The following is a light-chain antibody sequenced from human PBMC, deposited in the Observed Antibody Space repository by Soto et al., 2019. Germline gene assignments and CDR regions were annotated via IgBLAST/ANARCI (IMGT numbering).Light chain of an antibody. CDR3: QQRSHCRWT. Sequence: IVLTQSPVTLSLSPGERSTLSCGSSQSVSTYLAWYQQKPGQAPRLLIYDASNRATGIPARFSGSGSATDFTLTISSLEPEDFAVYYCQQRSHCRWTFGPGTKVDIK. J-gene: IGKJ1*01. V-gene: IGKV3-11*01. CDR1: QSVSTY. CDR2: DAS.